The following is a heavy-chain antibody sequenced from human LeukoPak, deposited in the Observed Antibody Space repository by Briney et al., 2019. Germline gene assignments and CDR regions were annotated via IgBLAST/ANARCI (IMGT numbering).Heavy chain of an antibody. CDR3: AKGVYSSWTNWFDP. D-gene: IGHD6-13*01. CDR1: GFTFSSYG. Sequence: GGSLRLSCAASGFTFSSYGMHWVRQAPGKGLEWVAVISYDGSNKYYADSVKGRFTISRDNSKNTLYLQMNSLRADDTAVYYCAKGVYSSWTNWFDPWGQGTLVTVSS. J-gene: IGHJ5*02. CDR2: ISYDGSNK. V-gene: IGHV3-30*18.